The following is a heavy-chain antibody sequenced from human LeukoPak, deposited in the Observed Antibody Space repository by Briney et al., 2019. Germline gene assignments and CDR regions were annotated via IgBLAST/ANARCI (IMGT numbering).Heavy chain of an antibody. CDR1: GYTFSDYY. J-gene: IGHJ4*02. V-gene: IGHV1-2*02. D-gene: IGHD3-10*01. CDR3: ARERGSTQCFAY. Sequence: ASVKVSCKASGYTFSDYYVHWVRQAPGQGLEWMGWINPDSGGTDYAQKFQGRVTMTRDTSTSTVYMELSSLRFEDTAVYYCARERGSTQCFAYWGQGTLVTVSS. CDR2: INPDSGGT.